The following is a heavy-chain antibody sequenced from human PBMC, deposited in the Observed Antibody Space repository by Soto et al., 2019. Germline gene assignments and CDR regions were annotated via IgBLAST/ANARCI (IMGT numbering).Heavy chain of an antibody. CDR2: MNPSSGKT. V-gene: IGHV1-8*01. D-gene: IGHD6-19*01. J-gene: IGHJ4*02. Sequence: QVQLVQSGAEVKTPGASVKVSCKASGYTFTDYDINWVRQAPGQGLEWVGRMNPSSGKTDYAQNFQARVTMTRDTSISTAYLELGHLGYEDPAVFYCSTWGRDGWYTGFFWGQGTLVTVAS. CDR1: GYTFTDYD. CDR3: STWGRDGWYTGFF.